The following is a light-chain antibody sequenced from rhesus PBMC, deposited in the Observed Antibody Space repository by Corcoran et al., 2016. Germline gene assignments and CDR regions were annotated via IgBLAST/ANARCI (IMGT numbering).Light chain of an antibody. CDR2: YAS. J-gene: IGKJ1*01. Sequence: IQMTQSPSSLSASVGDKVTITCHASQDISSWLAWYKQKPGKAPKPLIYYASTLQSGAPSRFSCSGSGTDYTLTISSLQPEDCATYYCQHYDDLPWTFGQGTKVEIK. CDR1: QDISSW. V-gene: IGKV1-19*01. CDR3: QHYDDLPWT.